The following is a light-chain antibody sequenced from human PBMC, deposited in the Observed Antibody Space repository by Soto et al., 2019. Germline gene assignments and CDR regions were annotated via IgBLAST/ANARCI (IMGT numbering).Light chain of an antibody. J-gene: IGKJ1*01. Sequence: DVQMSQSPSTLSASKRDRVTITCRASQSISSWLAWYQQKPGKAPKVLIFDASSLESGVPSRFSGSGSGTEFTLTISSLQPDDFATYYCQQYTDYPGTFGQGTKV. CDR1: QSISSW. CDR2: DAS. CDR3: QQYTDYPGT. V-gene: IGKV1-5*01.